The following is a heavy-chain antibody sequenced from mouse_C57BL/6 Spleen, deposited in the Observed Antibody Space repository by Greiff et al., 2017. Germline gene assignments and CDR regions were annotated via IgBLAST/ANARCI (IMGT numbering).Heavy chain of an antibody. D-gene: IGHD1-1*01. J-gene: IGHJ2*01. Sequence: QVQLQQPGAELVKPGASVKLSCKASGYTFTSYWMHWVKQRPGRGLEWIGRIDPNSGGTKYNEKFKSKATLTVDKPSSTASMQLISLTSEDSAVYYCATLYYGSSYFDYWGQGTTLTVSS. CDR3: ATLYYGSSYFDY. CDR2: IDPNSGGT. V-gene: IGHV1-72*01. CDR1: GYTFTSYW.